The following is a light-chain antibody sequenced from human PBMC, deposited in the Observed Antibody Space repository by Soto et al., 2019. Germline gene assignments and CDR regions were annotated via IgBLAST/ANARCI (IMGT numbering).Light chain of an antibody. CDR3: QQYTTSPFT. J-gene: IGKJ3*01. V-gene: IGKV3-20*01. CDR2: GAS. CDR1: QSVGSNY. Sequence: EIVLTQSPGTLSLSPGERATLYCRASQSVGSNYLAWYQQKPGQAPRVLIYGASSRATGIPDRFSGSGSGAEFTLPISRLEPEDFAVYYCQQYTTSPFTFGPGTKVDIK.